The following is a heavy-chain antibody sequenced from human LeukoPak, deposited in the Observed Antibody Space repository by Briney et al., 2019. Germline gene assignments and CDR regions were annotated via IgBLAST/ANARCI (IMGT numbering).Heavy chain of an antibody. CDR2: ISWNSGNI. CDR1: GFTFDDYA. D-gene: IGHD1-26*01. Sequence: GGSLRLSCAASGFTFDDYAMHWVRQAPGKGLEWVSGISWNSGNIGYADSVKGQFTISRDNAKNSLYLQMNSLRAEDTALYYCAKSLGSYYYAFDIWGQGTMVTVSS. CDR3: AKSLGSYYYAFDI. V-gene: IGHV3-9*01. J-gene: IGHJ3*02.